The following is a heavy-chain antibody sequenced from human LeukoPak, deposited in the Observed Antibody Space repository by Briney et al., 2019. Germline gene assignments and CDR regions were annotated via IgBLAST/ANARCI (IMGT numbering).Heavy chain of an antibody. CDR2: LSSTSTYI. D-gene: IGHD5-18*01. V-gene: IGHV3-21*01. CDR1: QFTFSTYS. CDR3: ARDGGYSYSVDY. Sequence: GGSLRLSCAASQFTFSTYSMNWVRQAPGKGLEWVSSLSSTSTYIYYADSVKGRFTISRDNAKNSLYLQMNSLRAEDTAVYYCARDGGYSYSVDYWGQGTLVTVSS. J-gene: IGHJ4*02.